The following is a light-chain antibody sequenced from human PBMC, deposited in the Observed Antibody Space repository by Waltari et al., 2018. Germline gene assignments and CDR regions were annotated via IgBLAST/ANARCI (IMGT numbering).Light chain of an antibody. CDR2: VNSDGSH. J-gene: IGLJ3*02. V-gene: IGLV4-69*01. Sequence: LVLTQSPSASASLVASVTLTCTPSTGHSSNIIAWLQQRPERGPRYLMKVNSDGSHSKGDDIPDRFSGSSSGAERYLTISSLQSEDEADYYCETGGHGTWVFGGGTKLTVL. CDR1: TGHSSNI. CDR3: ETGGHGTWV.